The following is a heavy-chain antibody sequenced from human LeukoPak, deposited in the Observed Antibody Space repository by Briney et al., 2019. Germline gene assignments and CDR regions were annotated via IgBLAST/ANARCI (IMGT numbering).Heavy chain of an antibody. D-gene: IGHD3-16*01. CDR3: ARGGFMHALDI. CDR1: GFTLSAYW. V-gene: IGHV3-74*01. J-gene: IGHJ3*02. Sequence: PGGSLRLSSAASGFTLSAYWMYWVRHAPGKGPVWDAFINNDGSDTNYADSVKGRFTISRDNAENTLYLQMNSLRVEDTAVYYCARGGFMHALDIWGQGIKVTVSS. CDR2: INNDGSDT.